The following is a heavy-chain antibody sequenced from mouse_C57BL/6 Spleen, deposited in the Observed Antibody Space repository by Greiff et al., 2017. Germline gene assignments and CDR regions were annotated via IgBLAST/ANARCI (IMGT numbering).Heavy chain of an antibody. CDR3: TSLQLRLRSFAMDY. V-gene: IGHV1-15*01. J-gene: IGHJ4*01. CDR1: GYTFTDYE. D-gene: IGHD3-2*02. CDR2: IDPETGGT. Sequence: LQESGAELVRPGASVTLSCKASGYTFTDYEMHWVKQTPVHGLEWIGAIDPETGGTAYNQKFKGKAILTADKSSSTAYMELRSLTSEDSAVYYCTSLQLRLRSFAMDYWGQGTSVTVSS.